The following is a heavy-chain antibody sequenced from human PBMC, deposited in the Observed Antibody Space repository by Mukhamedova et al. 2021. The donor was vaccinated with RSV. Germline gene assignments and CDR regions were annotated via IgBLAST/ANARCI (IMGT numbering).Heavy chain of an antibody. J-gene: IGHJ4*02. Sequence: GLEWVSYISSSGSTLYYADSVKGRFTISRDNAKNSLYLQMNSLRAEDTAVYYCARVKYYDFCLDYWGQGTLVTVSS. D-gene: IGHD3/OR15-3a*01. CDR3: ARVKYYDFCLDY. V-gene: IGHV3-11*01. CDR2: ISSSGSTL.